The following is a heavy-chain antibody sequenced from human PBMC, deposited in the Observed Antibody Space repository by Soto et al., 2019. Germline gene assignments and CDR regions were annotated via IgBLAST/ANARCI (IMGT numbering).Heavy chain of an antibody. CDR3: ARGATVTQYDY. D-gene: IGHD4-17*01. Sequence: SETLSLTCTVSGVSVSSGSFYWAWIRQPPGKGLEWIGFGSYSGTTNYKPSLKGRVTISVDTSRGQISLKVSSLTAADTAVYYCARGATVTQYDYWGQGTLVTVSS. V-gene: IGHV4-61*01. CDR2: GSYSGTT. J-gene: IGHJ4*02. CDR1: GVSVSSGSFY.